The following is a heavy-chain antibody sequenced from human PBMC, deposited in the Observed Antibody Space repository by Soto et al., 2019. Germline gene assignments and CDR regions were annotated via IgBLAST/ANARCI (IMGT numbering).Heavy chain of an antibody. D-gene: IGHD3-22*01. V-gene: IGHV3-53*01. J-gene: IGHJ1*01. Sequence: EVQLVESGGGLIQPGGSLRLSCAASGFTVSSNYMSWVRQAPGKGLEWVSVIYSGGSTYYADSVKGRFTISRDNSKTTLYLQMNSLRAEDTAVYYCARDRVESGYPEYFHHWGQGTLVTVSS. CDR1: GFTVSSNY. CDR3: ARDRVESGYPEYFHH. CDR2: IYSGGST.